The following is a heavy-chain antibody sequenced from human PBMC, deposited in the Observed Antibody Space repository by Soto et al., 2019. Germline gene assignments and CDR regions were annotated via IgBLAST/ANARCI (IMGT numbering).Heavy chain of an antibody. Sequence: QVQLVESGGGVVQPGRSLRLSCAASGFTFSSYAMHWVRQAPGKGLEWVAVISYDGSNKYYADSVKGRFTISRDNSKNTLYLQMNSLRAEDTAVYYCARDGDSSGYYSGFDYWGQGTLVTVSS. CDR2: ISYDGSNK. D-gene: IGHD3-22*01. V-gene: IGHV3-30-3*01. CDR3: ARDGDSSGYYSGFDY. J-gene: IGHJ4*02. CDR1: GFTFSSYA.